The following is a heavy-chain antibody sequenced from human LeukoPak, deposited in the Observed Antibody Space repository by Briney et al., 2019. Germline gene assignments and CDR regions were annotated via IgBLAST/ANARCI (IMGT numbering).Heavy chain of an antibody. V-gene: IGHV3-30*18. Sequence: GRSQRLSCAASGFTFSSYGMHWVRQAPGKGLEWVASILFDGSNEYYVESVKGRFTISRDDSKNTLYLQMTSLRAGDTAVYYCAKDGGGYAAFDYWGQGTLVTVSS. CDR1: GFTFSSYG. J-gene: IGHJ4*02. D-gene: IGHD5-12*01. CDR3: AKDGGGYAAFDY. CDR2: ILFDGSNE.